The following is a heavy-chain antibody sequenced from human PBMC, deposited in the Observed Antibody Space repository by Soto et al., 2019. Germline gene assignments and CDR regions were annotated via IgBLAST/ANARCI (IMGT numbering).Heavy chain of an antibody. CDR2: VHHAGST. V-gene: IGHV4-34*01. J-gene: IGHJ5*01. D-gene: IGHD3-10*01. CDR3: ARAKYYYGSGPARRWFDS. CDR1: GGSFSAYY. Sequence: QVQLQQWGAGLLKPSETLSLTCAVYGGSFSAYYWTWIRQPTEKGLEWSGEVHHAGSTNYNPSLKSGVTISMDTSKNQFPLKLSSVTAADTAVYYCARAKYYYGSGPARRWFDSWGQGTLLTVSS.